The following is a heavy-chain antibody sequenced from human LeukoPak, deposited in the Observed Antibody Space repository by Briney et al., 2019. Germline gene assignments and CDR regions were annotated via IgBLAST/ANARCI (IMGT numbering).Heavy chain of an antibody. V-gene: IGHV4-59*01. Sequence: PSETLSLTCTVSGGSISSNYWSWIRQPPGKGLEWIGYIYHSGSTSYNPSLKSRVTISVDTSKNQFSLKLNSVTAADTAVYYCARDRWNDAYNGMDVWGQGTTVTVSS. J-gene: IGHJ6*02. CDR2: IYHSGST. CDR1: GGSISSNY. CDR3: ARDRWNDAYNGMDV. D-gene: IGHD1-1*01.